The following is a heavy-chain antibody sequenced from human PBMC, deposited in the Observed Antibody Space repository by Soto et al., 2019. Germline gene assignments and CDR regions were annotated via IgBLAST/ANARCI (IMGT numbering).Heavy chain of an antibody. V-gene: IGHV3-33*01. J-gene: IGHJ4*02. CDR3: ARGEIGDEY. CDR2: IWYDGSNK. CDR1: GFTFSSYG. D-gene: IGHD1-26*01. Sequence: QVQLVESGGGVVQPGRSLRLSCAASGFTFSSYGMHWVRQAPGKGLEWVAVIWYDGSNKYYADSVKDRFTISRDNSKNTLYLQMNSPRAEDTAVYYCARGEIGDEYWGQGTLVTVSS.